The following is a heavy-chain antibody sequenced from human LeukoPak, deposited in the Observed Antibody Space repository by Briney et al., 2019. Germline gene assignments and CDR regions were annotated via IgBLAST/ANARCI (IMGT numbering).Heavy chain of an antibody. CDR2: FYYSRNT. V-gene: IGHV4-59*01. CDR1: GGSIGDYY. J-gene: IGHJ4*02. Sequence: SETLSLTCTVSGGSIGDYYWSWIRQPPGKGLEWIGYFYYSRNTNYSPSLKSRVTISADTSKTQVYLKLSSVTAADTAVYYCSRYLGQSLPALMAWAYWGQGTVVTVSS. D-gene: IGHD3-3*02. CDR3: SRYLGQSLPALMAWAY.